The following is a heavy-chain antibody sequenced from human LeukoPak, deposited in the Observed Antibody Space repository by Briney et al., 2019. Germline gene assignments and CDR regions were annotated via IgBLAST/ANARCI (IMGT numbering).Heavy chain of an antibody. CDR3: AKEAYDILTGIHNWFDP. J-gene: IGHJ5*02. CDR2: ISWDGGST. Sequence: GGSLRLSCAASGFTFDDYTMHWVRQAPGKGLEWVSLISWDGGSTYYADSVKGRFTISRDNSKNSLYLQMNSLRTEDTALYYCAKEAYDILTGIHNWFDPWGQGTLVTVSS. D-gene: IGHD3-9*01. V-gene: IGHV3-43*01. CDR1: GFTFDDYT.